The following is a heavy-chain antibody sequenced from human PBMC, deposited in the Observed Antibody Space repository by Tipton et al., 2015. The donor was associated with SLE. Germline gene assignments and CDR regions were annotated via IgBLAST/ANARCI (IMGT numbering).Heavy chain of an antibody. V-gene: IGHV1-18*01. CDR3: ARAGVTIFGVITGVDYSYGLDV. Sequence: QVQLVQSGAEVEKPGASVTVSCKASGYTFSNYGLSGVRQSPGQGLEWMGWIGTYNGHPIYAQKFQGRVTMTTDTSTSTAYMELRSLRSDDTAVYYCARAGVTIFGVITGVDYSYGLDVWGQGTTVTVAS. CDR2: IGTYNGHP. D-gene: IGHD3-3*01. CDR1: GYTFSNYG. J-gene: IGHJ6*02.